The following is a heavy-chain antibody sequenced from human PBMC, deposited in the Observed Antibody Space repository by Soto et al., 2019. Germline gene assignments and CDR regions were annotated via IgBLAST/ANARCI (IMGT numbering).Heavy chain of an antibody. CDR1: GFTFSSYW. CDR3: AREGDYGSGSYDDY. V-gene: IGHV3-7*01. J-gene: IGHJ4*02. D-gene: IGHD3-10*01. Sequence: GGSLRLSCAASGFTFSSYWMSWVRQAPGKGLEWVANIKQDGSEKYYVDSVKGRFTISRDNAKNSLYLQMNSLRAEDTAVYYCAREGDYGSGSYDDYWGQGTLVTVSS. CDR2: IKQDGSEK.